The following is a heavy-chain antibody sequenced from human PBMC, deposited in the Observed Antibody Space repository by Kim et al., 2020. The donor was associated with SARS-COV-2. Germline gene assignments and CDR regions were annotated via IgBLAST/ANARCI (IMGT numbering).Heavy chain of an antibody. CDR3: ARGLVDDSSGYYYAPRFFWFDP. CDR2: INPSGGST. V-gene: IGHV1-46*01. Sequence: ASVKVSCKASGYTFTSYYMHWVRQAPGQGLEWMGIINPSGGSTSYAQKFQGRVTMTRDTSTSTVYMELSSLRSEDTAVYYCARGLVDDSSGYYYAPRFFWFDPWGQGTLVTVSS. D-gene: IGHD3-22*01. J-gene: IGHJ5*02. CDR1: GYTFTSYY.